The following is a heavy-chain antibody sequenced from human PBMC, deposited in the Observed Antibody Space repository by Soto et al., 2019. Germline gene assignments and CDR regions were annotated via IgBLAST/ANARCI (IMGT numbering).Heavy chain of an antibody. J-gene: IGHJ4*02. CDR2: INHSGST. CDR1: GGSFSGYY. V-gene: IGHV4-34*01. Sequence: SETLSLTCAVYGGSFSGYYWSWIRQPPGKGLEWIGEINHSGSTNHNPSLKSRVTISVDTSKNQFSLKLSSVTAADTAVYYCARALVVIPFDYWGQGTLVTVSS. D-gene: IGHD3-22*01. CDR3: ARALVVIPFDY.